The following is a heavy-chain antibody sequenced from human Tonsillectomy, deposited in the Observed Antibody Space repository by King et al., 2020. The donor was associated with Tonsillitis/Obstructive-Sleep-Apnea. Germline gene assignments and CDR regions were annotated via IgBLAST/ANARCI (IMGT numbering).Heavy chain of an antibody. Sequence: VQLQQWGAGLLKPSETLSLTCGVYGGSFSGYNWSWICQPPGRGLEWIGEINHSGSTNYNPSLKSRVTISVDTSKNQFSLRLSSVTAAETAVYYCARDGGALSPFACWGQGPLVPFS. J-gene: IGHJ4*02. CDR3: ARDGGALSPFAC. D-gene: IGHD3-10*01. CDR2: INHSGST. V-gene: IGHV4-34*01. CDR1: GGSFSGYN.